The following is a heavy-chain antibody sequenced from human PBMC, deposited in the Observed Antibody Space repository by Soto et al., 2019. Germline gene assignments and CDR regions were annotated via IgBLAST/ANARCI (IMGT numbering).Heavy chain of an antibody. CDR1: GFNFPTFW. Sequence: PGESLKISCKHSGFNFPTFWIAWVRQMPGKGLEWMGIIYPGDSDTRYSPSFQGQVTISADKSISTAYLQWSSLKASDTAMYYCARFSREYCINHWGQGTLVTGSS. V-gene: IGHV5-51*01. D-gene: IGHD2-15*01. J-gene: IGHJ5*02. CDR2: IYPGDSDT. CDR3: ARFSREYCINH.